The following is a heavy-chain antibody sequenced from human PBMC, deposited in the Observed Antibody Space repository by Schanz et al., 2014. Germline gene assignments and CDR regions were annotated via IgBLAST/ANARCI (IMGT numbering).Heavy chain of an antibody. D-gene: IGHD3-22*01. CDR2: INSVGSNT. J-gene: IGHJ4*02. V-gene: IGHV3-74*02. Sequence: EVQLLESGGGLVQPGGSLRLSCAASGFTFSSHWMHWVRQDPGKGLVWVARINSVGSNTDYADSVTGRFTISRDNAKNSLYLQMNSLRAEDTAVYYCVSVYDSSGYVSFNYWGQGTLVNVSS. CDR1: GFTFSSHW. CDR3: VSVYDSSGYVSFNY.